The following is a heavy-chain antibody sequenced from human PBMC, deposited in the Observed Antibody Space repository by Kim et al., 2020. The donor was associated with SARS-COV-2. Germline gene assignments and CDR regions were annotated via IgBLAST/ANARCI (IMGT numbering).Heavy chain of an antibody. CDR3: VQGSNIKSRYFDWGSY. D-gene: IGHD3-9*01. CDR1: GFTFSTYA. CDR2: ITSSGGYT. V-gene: IGHV3-64D*06. J-gene: IGHJ4*02. Sequence: GGSLRLSCSASGFTFSTYALHWVRQAPGKGLEYVSAITSSGGYTYYADSVKGRFTISRDNSKNTLYLQLSSLRADDTAVYYCVQGSNIKSRYFDWGSYWGQGTLVTVSS.